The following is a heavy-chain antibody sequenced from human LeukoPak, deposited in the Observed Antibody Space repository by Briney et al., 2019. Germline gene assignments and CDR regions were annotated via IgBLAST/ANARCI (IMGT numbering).Heavy chain of an antibody. CDR2: IKTKTDGGTA. D-gene: IGHD5-18*01. Sequence: GGSLRLSCAASGFTFSNAWMAWVRQAPGKGLEWVGRIKTKTDGGTADYAAPVKGRFTISRDNSKNTLYLQMNSLRAEDTAVYYCARDGYSYGSGTDYYYYGMDVWGQGTTVTVSS. J-gene: IGHJ6*02. V-gene: IGHV3-15*01. CDR1: GFTFSNAW. CDR3: ARDGYSYGSGTDYYYYGMDV.